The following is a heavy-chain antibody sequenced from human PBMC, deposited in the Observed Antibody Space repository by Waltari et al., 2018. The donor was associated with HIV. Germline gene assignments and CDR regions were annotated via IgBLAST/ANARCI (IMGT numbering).Heavy chain of an antibody. CDR3: ARELYYDILTGYYTTWWFDP. D-gene: IGHD3-9*01. J-gene: IGHJ5*02. Sequence: HVQLQESGPGLVKPSPTPSRTCPLSAASISSGGYSWSWIRHHPGTRMEWIAYIYYRGRTYYNPSLKGRVTRSVDTSNNQFSLKLSYVTAADTAVYYCARELYYDILTGYYTTWWFDPWGQGTLVTVSS. V-gene: IGHV4-31*03. CDR1: AASISSGGYS. CDR2: IYYRGRT.